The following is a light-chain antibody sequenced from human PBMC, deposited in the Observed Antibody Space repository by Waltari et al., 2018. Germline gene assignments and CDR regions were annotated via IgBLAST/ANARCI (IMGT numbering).Light chain of an antibody. CDR1: SSHVGASNY. Sequence: QSALTQPASVSGSPGQSITISCTGTSSHVGASNYVSWYQQHPGKVPNLIVFDVSNRPAGVPDRFSGSKSGNTASLTISGLQAEDEADYYCNSYTRSNTYVFGTGTRVTVL. V-gene: IGLV2-14*03. CDR3: NSYTRSNTYV. CDR2: DVS. J-gene: IGLJ1*01.